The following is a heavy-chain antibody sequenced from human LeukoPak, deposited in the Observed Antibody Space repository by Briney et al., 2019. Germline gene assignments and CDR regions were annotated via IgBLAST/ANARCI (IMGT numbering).Heavy chain of an antibody. CDR1: GGSFSGYY. Sequence: PSETLSLTCAVYGGSFSGYYWSWIRQPPGKGLEWIGEINHSGSTNYNPSLKSRVTISVDTSKNQFSLKQSSVTAADTAVYYCARGGGGVVVIYNYWGQGTLVTVSS. V-gene: IGHV4-34*01. J-gene: IGHJ4*02. CDR3: ARGGGGVVVIYNY. D-gene: IGHD3-22*01. CDR2: INHSGST.